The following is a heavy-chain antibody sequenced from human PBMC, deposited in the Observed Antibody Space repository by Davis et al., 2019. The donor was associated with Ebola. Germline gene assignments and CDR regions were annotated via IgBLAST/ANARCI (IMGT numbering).Heavy chain of an antibody. CDR1: GGSISSSSYY. J-gene: IGHJ4*02. V-gene: IGHV4-39*01. CDR3: ARIEDYGGEYYFDY. D-gene: IGHD4-23*01. Sequence: MPSETLSLTCTVSGGSISSSSYYWGWIRQPPGKGLEWIGYIYYSGSTYYNPSLKSRVTISVDTSKNQFSLKLSSVTAADTAVYYCARIEDYGGEYYFDYWGQGTLVTVSS. CDR2: IYYSGST.